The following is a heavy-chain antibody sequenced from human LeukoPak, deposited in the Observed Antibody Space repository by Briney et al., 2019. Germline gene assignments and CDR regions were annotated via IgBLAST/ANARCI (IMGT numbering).Heavy chain of an antibody. V-gene: IGHV3-21*01. CDR3: ARGGRRFDS. D-gene: IGHD2-15*01. CDR1: EFTFSSYA. CDR2: ISSGSDYI. J-gene: IGHJ5*01. Sequence: GGSLRLSCAASEFTFSSYAMQWVRQAPGKGLEWVSSISSGSDYIFYGDSLKGRFSISRDNAKNSLYLQMNSLRAEDTAVYYCARGGRRFDSWGQGTLVSVSS.